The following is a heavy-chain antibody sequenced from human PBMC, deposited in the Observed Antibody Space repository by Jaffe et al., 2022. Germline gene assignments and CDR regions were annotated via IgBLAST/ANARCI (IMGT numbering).Heavy chain of an antibody. CDR2: INWNSGTV. CDR1: GFTFGDYA. D-gene: IGHD3-16*02. CDR3: AKGDYDYIWGSYRPYYFDS. Sequence: EVQLVESGGGLEQPGRSLRLSCAASGFTFGDYAMHWVRQAPGKGLEWVSGINWNSGTVGYADSVKGRFTISRDNAKKFLYLQMNSLRADDTALYYCAKGDYDYIWGSYRPYYFDSWGQGALVTVSS. J-gene: IGHJ4*02. V-gene: IGHV3-9*01.